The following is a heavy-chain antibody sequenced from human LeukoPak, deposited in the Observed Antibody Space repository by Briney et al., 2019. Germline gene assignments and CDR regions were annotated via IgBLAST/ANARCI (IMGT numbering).Heavy chain of an antibody. V-gene: IGHV1-8*01. Sequence: GASVKVSCKASGYTFTSYDINWVRQATGQGLEWMGWMNPNSGNTGYAQKFQGGVTMTRNTSISTAYMELSSLRSEDTAVYYCARGGGYDFWSGYSYYYYYGMDVWGQGTTVTVSS. CDR3: ARGGGYDFWSGYSYYYYYGMDV. D-gene: IGHD3-3*01. CDR2: MNPNSGNT. CDR1: GYTFTSYD. J-gene: IGHJ6*02.